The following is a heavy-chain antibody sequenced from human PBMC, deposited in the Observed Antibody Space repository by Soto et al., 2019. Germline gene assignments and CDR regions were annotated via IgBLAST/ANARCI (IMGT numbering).Heavy chain of an antibody. Sequence: PSETLSLTCAVSSGSISSSNWWSWVRQPPGKGLEWIGEIYHSGSTNYNPSLKSRVTISVDKSKNQFSLKLSSVTAADTAVYYCARQYSSSSTYYYYGMDVWGQGTTVTVSS. CDR1: SGSISSSNW. D-gene: IGHD6-6*01. CDR3: ARQYSSSSTYYYYGMDV. V-gene: IGHV4-4*02. CDR2: IYHSGST. J-gene: IGHJ6*02.